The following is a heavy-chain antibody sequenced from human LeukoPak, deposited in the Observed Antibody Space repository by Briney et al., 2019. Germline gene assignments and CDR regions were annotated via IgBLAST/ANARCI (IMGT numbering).Heavy chain of an antibody. D-gene: IGHD6-13*01. CDR3: ARGTRSSWAQYYFDY. CDR2: ISSSSSTI. V-gene: IGHV3-48*01. Sequence: GGSLRLSCAASGFTFSSYSMNWVRQAPGKGLEWVSYISSSSSTIYYADSVKGRFTISRDNAKNSLYLQMNSLRAEDTAVYYCARGTRSSWAQYYFDYWGQGTLVTVSS. CDR1: GFTFSSYS. J-gene: IGHJ4*02.